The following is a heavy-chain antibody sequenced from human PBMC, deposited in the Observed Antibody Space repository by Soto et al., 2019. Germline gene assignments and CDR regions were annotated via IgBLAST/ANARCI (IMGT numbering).Heavy chain of an antibody. J-gene: IGHJ4*02. CDR2: ISDR. Sequence: PGGSLRLSCAASGFTFSSYAMSWVRQAPGKGLEWVSAISDRDYAASVAGRFTISRDNSKNTLYLQMDNLGVDDTAMYYCARDDDYEANGLDYWGQGTLVTVSS. V-gene: IGHV3-23*01. CDR1: GFTFSSYA. CDR3: ARDDDYEANGLDY. D-gene: IGHD4-17*01.